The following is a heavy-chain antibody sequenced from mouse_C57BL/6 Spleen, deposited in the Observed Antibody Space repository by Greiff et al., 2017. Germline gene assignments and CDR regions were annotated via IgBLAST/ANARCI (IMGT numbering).Heavy chain of an antibody. CDR2: ITPNYGTT. CDR1: GYSFTDYN. Sequence: VQLQQSGPELVKPGASVKISCKASGYSFTDYNMHWVKQSNGKSLEWIGVITPNYGTTSYNQKFKGKATLTADQSSSTAYMQLNSLTSEDSAVYYCARKGGSSYPFAYWGQGTLVTVSA. J-gene: IGHJ3*01. CDR3: ARKGGSSYPFAY. V-gene: IGHV1-39*01. D-gene: IGHD1-1*01.